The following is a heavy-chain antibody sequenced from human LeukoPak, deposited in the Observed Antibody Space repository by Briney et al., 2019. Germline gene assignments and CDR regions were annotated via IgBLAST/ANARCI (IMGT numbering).Heavy chain of an antibody. D-gene: IGHD5-18*01. Sequence: GGSLRLSCAASGFIFGDYWMTWVRQAPGKGLEWVANIHKDGSEKYYVDSVKGLFRDTTENAKNSLFLQMNTLRAEDSAVYYCARYGYGYGTPFDYCGQGTLVTV. CDR3: ARYGYGYGTPFDY. CDR2: IHKDGSEK. CDR1: GFIFGDYW. J-gene: IGHJ4*02. V-gene: IGHV3-7*04.